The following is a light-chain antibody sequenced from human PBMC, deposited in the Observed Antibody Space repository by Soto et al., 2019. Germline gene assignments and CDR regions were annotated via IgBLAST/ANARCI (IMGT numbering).Light chain of an antibody. CDR1: PSISIW. V-gene: IGKV1-5*01. Sequence: DIQMTQSPSTLSASVGYRVTITCRASPSISIWLAWYQQKPGKAPKVLIFDASSLVSGVPSRVSGSGSGTEFTLTISSLQPDDFANYYCQQYNSYSSLTFGQGTKVELK. CDR2: DAS. J-gene: IGKJ1*01. CDR3: QQYNSYSSLT.